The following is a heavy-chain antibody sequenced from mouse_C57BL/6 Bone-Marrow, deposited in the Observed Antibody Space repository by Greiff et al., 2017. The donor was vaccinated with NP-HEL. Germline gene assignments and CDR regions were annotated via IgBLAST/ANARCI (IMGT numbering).Heavy chain of an antibody. J-gene: IGHJ1*03. CDR2: LRLTSDNYAT. D-gene: IGHD2-4*01. V-gene: IGHV6-3*01. CDR3: TGPNYDYDWYFDV. Sequence: EVKLQESGGGLVQPGGSMKLSCVASGFTFSNYWLNWVRQSPEKGLEWVAQLRLTSDNYATHYAESVKGRFTISRDDSKSSVYLQMNNLRAEDTGIYYCTGPNYDYDWYFDVWGTGTTVTVSS. CDR1: GFTFSNYW.